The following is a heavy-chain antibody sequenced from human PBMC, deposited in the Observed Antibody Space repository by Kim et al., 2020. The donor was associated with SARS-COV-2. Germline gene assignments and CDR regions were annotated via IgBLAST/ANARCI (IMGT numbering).Heavy chain of an antibody. D-gene: IGHD2-15*01. V-gene: IGHV1-69*04. CDR3: ASSYCSGGSCYSPPYFDY. CDR1: GGTFSSYA. J-gene: IGHJ4*02. Sequence: SVKVSCKASGGTFSSYAISWVRQAPGQGLEWMGRIIPILGIANYAQKFQGRVTITADKSTSTAYMELSSLRSEDTAVYYCASSYCSGGSCYSPPYFDYWGQGTLVTVSS. CDR2: IIPILGIA.